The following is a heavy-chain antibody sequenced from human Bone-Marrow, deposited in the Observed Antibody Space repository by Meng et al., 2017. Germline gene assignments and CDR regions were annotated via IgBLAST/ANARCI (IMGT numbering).Heavy chain of an antibody. D-gene: IGHD6-13*01. J-gene: IGHJ4*02. CDR2: INHSGST. CDR1: GGSFSGYY. Sequence: GAGVVKPPETLSLTWAVYGGSFSGYYWSWIRQPPGKGLEWIGEINHSGSTNYNPSLKSRVTISVDKSKNQFSLKLSSVTAADTAVYYCARDGTGGSSSFYYWGQGTLVTVSS. V-gene: IGHV4-34*01. CDR3: ARDGTGGSSSFYY.